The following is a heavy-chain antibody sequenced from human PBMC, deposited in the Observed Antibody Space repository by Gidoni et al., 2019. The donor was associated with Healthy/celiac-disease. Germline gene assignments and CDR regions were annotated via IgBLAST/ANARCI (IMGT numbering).Heavy chain of an antibody. J-gene: IGHJ5*02. Sequence: QVQLVESGGGVVKPGRSLRLSCEAPGFTFSRYAMHWVRQAPGKGMAWVAVRSYDGSNKYYADSVKGRFTISRDNSKNTLYLQMNSLRAEDTAVYYCASAKSPVTTVDPWGQGTLVTVSS. CDR1: GFTFSRYA. D-gene: IGHD4-17*01. CDR3: ASAKSPVTTVDP. CDR2: RSYDGSNK. V-gene: IGHV3-30-3*01.